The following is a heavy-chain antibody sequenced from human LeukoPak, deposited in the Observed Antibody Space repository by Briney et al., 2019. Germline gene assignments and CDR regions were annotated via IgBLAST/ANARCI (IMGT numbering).Heavy chain of an antibody. D-gene: IGHD3-22*01. CDR3: ARGYYDSSGYYLGDAFDI. J-gene: IGHJ3*02. Sequence: SETLSLTCTVSGGSISSYYWSWIRQPPGKGLEWIGYIYYSGSTNYNPSLKSRVTISVDTSKNQFSLKLSSVTAADTAVYYCARGYYDSSGYYLGDAFDIWGQGTMVTVSS. CDR1: GGSISSYY. CDR2: IYYSGST. V-gene: IGHV4-59*12.